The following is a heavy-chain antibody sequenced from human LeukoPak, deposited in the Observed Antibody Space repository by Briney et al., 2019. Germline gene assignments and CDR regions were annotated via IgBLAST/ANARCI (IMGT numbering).Heavy chain of an antibody. CDR3: AIDLVGYYDFCSGFPIDY. J-gene: IGHJ4*02. D-gene: IGHD3-3*01. V-gene: IGHV3-21*01. CDR2: ISSSSSYI. Sequence: PAGSLRLSCAASGFTFSSYSMNWVRQAPGKGLEWVSSISSSSSYIYYADSVKGRFTISRDNAKNSLYLQMNSLRAEDTAVYYCAIDLVGYYDFCSGFPIDYWGQASLVTVSS. CDR1: GFTFSSYS.